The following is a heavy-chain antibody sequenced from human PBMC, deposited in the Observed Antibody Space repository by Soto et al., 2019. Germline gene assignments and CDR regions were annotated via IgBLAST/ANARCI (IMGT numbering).Heavy chain of an antibody. CDR2: INAGNVNT. Sequence: QVQLVQSGAEVKKPGASVKVSCKASGYTFTSYAMHWVRQAPGQRLEWMGWINAGNVNTKYSQKFQGRVTITRDTSASTAYMELSSLRSEDTAVYYCARDLGGWPDYGGQGTLVTVSS. CDR1: GYTFTSYA. J-gene: IGHJ4*02. CDR3: ARDLGGWPDY. D-gene: IGHD2-15*01. V-gene: IGHV1-3*01.